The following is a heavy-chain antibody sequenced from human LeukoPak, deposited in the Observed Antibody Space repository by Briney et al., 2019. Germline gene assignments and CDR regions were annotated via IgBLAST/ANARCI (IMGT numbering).Heavy chain of an antibody. CDR1: GFIFSSYE. D-gene: IGHD6-19*01. V-gene: IGHV3-48*03. Sequence: TGGSLGLSCAASGFIFSSYEMNWVRQAPGKGLEWVSYISSSGTTIYYADSVKGRFTISRDNAKNSLYLQMNSLRAEDTAVFYCARGGYSSGWYYHAFDIWGPGTMVTVSS. CDR3: ARGGYSSGWYYHAFDI. J-gene: IGHJ3*02. CDR2: ISSSGTTI.